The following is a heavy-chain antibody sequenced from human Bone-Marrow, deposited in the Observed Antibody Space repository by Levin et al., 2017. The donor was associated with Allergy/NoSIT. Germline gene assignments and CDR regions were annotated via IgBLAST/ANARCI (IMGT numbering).Heavy chain of an antibody. J-gene: IGHJ4*02. V-gene: IGHV3-23*01. CDR3: AKVGGRGIRNPKYYFDY. CDR1: GFTFSSYA. D-gene: IGHD3-16*01. Sequence: GESLKISCAASGFTFSSYAMSWVRQAPGKGLEWVSAISGSGGSTYYADSVKGRFTISRDNSKNTLYLQMNSLRAEDTAVYYCAKVGGRGIRNPKYYFDYWGQGTLVTVSS. CDR2: ISGSGGST.